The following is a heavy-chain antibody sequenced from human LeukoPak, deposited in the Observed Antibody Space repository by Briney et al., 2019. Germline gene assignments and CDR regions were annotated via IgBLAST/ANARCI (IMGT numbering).Heavy chain of an antibody. CDR2: IYYSGST. J-gene: IGHJ4*02. V-gene: IGHV4-39*01. CDR3: VNYYDSSDYQQPNHFDY. D-gene: IGHD3-22*01. Sequence: DPSETLSLTCTVSGGSISSSSYYWGWIRQPPGKGLDWIGRIYYSGSTYYNPSLKSRFTISVDTSKNQFSLKLSSVTAADTAVYYCVNYYDSSDYQQPNHFDYWGQGTLVTVSS. CDR1: GGSISSSSYY.